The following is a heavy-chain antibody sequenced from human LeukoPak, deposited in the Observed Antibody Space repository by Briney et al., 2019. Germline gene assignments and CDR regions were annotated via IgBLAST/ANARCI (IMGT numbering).Heavy chain of an antibody. J-gene: IGHJ4*02. CDR2: ISYDGSNK. Sequence: GGSLRLSCAASGFTFSTYSMNWVRQAPGKGLEWVAVISYDGSNKYYADSVKGRFTISRDNSKNTLYPQMNSLRAEDTAVYYCAKGSGTGYSSGWALDYWGQGTLVTVSS. D-gene: IGHD6-19*01. CDR3: AKGSGTGYSSGWALDY. V-gene: IGHV3-30*18. CDR1: GFTFSTYS.